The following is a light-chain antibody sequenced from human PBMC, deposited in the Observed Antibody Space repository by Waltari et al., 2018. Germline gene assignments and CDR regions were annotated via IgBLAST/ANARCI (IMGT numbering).Light chain of an antibody. CDR1: NSNIGNNA. CDR3: EAWDDTLNGVV. Sequence: QSVLTQPPSVSEAPRQWVTISCSGSNSNIGNNAFNWYQKLPGKAPKLLIYYDNLLSPGVPDRFSGSKSDTSASLAISGLQSEDEADYYCEAWDDTLNGVVFGGGTKLTVL. J-gene: IGLJ3*02. V-gene: IGLV1-36*01. CDR2: YDN.